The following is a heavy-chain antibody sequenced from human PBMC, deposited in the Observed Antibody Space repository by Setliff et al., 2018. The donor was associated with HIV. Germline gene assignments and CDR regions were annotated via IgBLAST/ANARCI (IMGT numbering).Heavy chain of an antibody. CDR1: GGSISSDDYY. J-gene: IGHJ4*02. D-gene: IGHD4-17*01. V-gene: IGHV4-30-4*02. CDR2: ITHRGSA. Sequence: SETLSLTCTVSGGSISSDDYYWNWIRRTPGKGLEWIGYITHRGSAYYNTSLKSLVTISIDTSNNQISLRLSSVNAAYKAMYYCVRDDYGYNGKGFDYWGPGALVTVSS. CDR3: VRDDYGYNGKGFDY.